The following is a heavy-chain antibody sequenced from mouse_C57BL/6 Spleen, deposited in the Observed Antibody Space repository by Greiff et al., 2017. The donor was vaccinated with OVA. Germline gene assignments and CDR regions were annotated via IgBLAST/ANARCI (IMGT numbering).Heavy chain of an antibody. CDR3: ARDGPYAMDY. J-gene: IGHJ4*01. Sequence: VQLQQSGPELVKPGASVKISCKASGYAFSSSWMNWVKQRPGKGLEWIGRIYPGDGDTNYNGKFKGKATLTADKSSSTAYMHLSSLTSEDSAVYFCARDGPYAMDYWGQGTSVTVSS. CDR1: GYAFSSSW. V-gene: IGHV1-82*01. D-gene: IGHD2-3*01. CDR2: IYPGDGDT.